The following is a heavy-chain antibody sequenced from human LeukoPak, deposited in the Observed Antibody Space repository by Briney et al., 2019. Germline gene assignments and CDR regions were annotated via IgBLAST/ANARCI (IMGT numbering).Heavy chain of an antibody. D-gene: IGHD4-17*01. CDR1: GGSTTDYY. CDR2: IYTDGST. J-gene: IGHJ4*02. Sequence: SETLSLTCRVSGGSTTDYYWNWVRQPPGRGLEWIGYIYTDGSTYYNPSLKSRVTISVVTSKSQCSLKLTSVTAADTAVYYCVRGDYGLFDYWGQGTLVTVSS. V-gene: IGHV4-4*09. CDR3: VRGDYGLFDY.